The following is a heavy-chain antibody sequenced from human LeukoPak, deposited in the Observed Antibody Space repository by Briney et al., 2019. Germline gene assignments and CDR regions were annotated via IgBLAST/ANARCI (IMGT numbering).Heavy chain of an antibody. CDR1: GFPFSRYG. D-gene: IGHD5-24*01. CDR3: AKASNGYNGHYFDY. V-gene: IGHV3-33*06. CDR2: IWIDGSGV. Sequence: GRSLRLSCAASGFPFSRYGMHWVRQATGKGLEWVAVIWIDGSGVYYADCVQGGFTISRDNSENTLHLQMDNLRAEDTAVYYCAKASNGYNGHYFDYWGQGTPVTVSS. J-gene: IGHJ4*02.